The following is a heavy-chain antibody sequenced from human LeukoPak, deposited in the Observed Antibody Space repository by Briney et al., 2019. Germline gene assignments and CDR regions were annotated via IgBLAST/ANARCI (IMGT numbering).Heavy chain of an antibody. CDR2: IYNSGST. CDR3: ARGSDTSVASDY. D-gene: IGHD4-23*01. V-gene: IGHV4-59*08. Sequence: SETLSLTCTVSGGSISSYYWNWIRQPPGKGLEWIGYIYNSGSTNNNPSLKSRVTISVDTSKNQFSLKLSSVTAADTAVYYCARGSDTSVASDYWGQGTLVTVSS. J-gene: IGHJ4*02. CDR1: GGSISSYY.